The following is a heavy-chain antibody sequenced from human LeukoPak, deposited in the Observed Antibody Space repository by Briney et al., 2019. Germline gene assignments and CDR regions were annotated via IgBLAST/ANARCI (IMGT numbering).Heavy chain of an antibody. CDR1: GFTFSSYG. CDR2: ISYDGSNK. CDR3: ARDLFPGDFNYYYGMDV. D-gene: IGHD4-17*01. Sequence: GGSLRLSCAASGFTFSSYGMHWVRQAPGKGLEWVAVISYDGSNKYYADSVKGRFTISRDNSRNTLYLEMNSLRAEDTAVYYCARDLFPGDFNYYYGMDVWGQGTTVTVSS. J-gene: IGHJ6*02. V-gene: IGHV3-30*03.